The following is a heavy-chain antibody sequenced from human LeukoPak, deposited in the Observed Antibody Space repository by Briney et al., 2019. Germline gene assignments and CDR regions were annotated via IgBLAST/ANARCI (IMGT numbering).Heavy chain of an antibody. V-gene: IGHV3-7*01. Sequence: GGSLRLSCVVSGFTLSNYGIHWVRQAPGKGLEWVANIKQDGSEKYYVDSVKGRFTISRDNAKNSLYLQMNTLRPEDTAVYYCARERQNKDFWSGGDYWGQGTLVTVSS. J-gene: IGHJ4*02. CDR2: IKQDGSEK. CDR1: GFTLSNYG. CDR3: ARERQNKDFWSGGDY. D-gene: IGHD3-3*01.